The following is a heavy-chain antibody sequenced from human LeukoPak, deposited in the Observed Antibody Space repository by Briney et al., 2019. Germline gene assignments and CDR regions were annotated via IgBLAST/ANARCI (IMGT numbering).Heavy chain of an antibody. CDR3: ARVLSGYYDSSGPFDY. D-gene: IGHD3-22*01. CDR1: GGSLSSYY. J-gene: IGHJ4*02. CDR2: IYYSGST. V-gene: IGHV4-59*01. Sequence: SETLSLTCTVSGGSLSSYYWRWIRQPPGKGLEWIGFIYYSGSTNYNPSLKSRVSISVDKSKNQFSLKLSSVTAADTAVYYCARVLSGYYDSSGPFDYWGQGTLVTVSS.